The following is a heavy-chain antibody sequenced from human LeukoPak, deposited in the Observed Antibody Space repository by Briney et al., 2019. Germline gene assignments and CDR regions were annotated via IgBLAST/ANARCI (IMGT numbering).Heavy chain of an antibody. Sequence: PGGSLRLSCAASELTFNKYPMNWVRQAPGKGLEWVGRIQSKTDGGTTDYAAPVKGRFTISRDDSKNTLHLQMNSLKTEDTAVYYCTTDTYGGYLDYWGQGTLVTVSS. J-gene: IGHJ4*02. CDR2: IQSKTDGGTT. CDR3: TTDTYGGYLDY. D-gene: IGHD2-15*01. V-gene: IGHV3-15*01. CDR1: ELTFNKYP.